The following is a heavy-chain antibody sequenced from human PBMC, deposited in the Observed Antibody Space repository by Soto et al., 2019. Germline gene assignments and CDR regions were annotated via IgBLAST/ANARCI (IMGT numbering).Heavy chain of an antibody. Sequence: QVQLQQWGAGLLKPSETLSLTCAVYGGSFSGYYWSWIRQPPGKGLEWIGEINHSGSTNYNPSLKSRVTISVDTSKNQFSLKLSSVTAADTAVYYCARGQGWLDLKYFQHWGQGTLVTVSS. D-gene: IGHD5-12*01. J-gene: IGHJ1*01. CDR1: GGSFSGYY. CDR3: ARGQGWLDLKYFQH. V-gene: IGHV4-34*01. CDR2: INHSGST.